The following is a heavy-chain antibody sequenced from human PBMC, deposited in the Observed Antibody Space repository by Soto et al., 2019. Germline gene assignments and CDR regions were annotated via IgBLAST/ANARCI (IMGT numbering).Heavy chain of an antibody. CDR1: GGSISSYY. Sequence: PSETLSLTCTVSGGSISSYYWSWIRQPPGKGLEWIGYIYYSGSTNYNPSLKSRVTISVDTSKNQFSLKLSSVTAADTAVYYCARHGYSQYYYYYYGMDVWGQGTTVTV. D-gene: IGHD5-18*01. CDR3: ARHGYSQYYYYYYGMDV. J-gene: IGHJ6*02. CDR2: IYYSGST. V-gene: IGHV4-59*01.